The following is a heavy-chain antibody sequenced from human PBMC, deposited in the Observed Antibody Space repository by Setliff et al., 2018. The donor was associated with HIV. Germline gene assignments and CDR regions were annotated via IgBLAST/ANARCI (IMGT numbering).Heavy chain of an antibody. CDR2: ISAYNGNT. CDR1: GYTFTSYG. D-gene: IGHD4-4*01. V-gene: IGHV1-18*01. CDR3: ARDVDYTDAFDI. J-gene: IGHJ3*02. Sequence: ASVKVSCKASGYTFTSYGISWVRQAPGQGLEWMGWISAYNGNTNYAQKLQGRVTMTTDSSTSTAYMELRSLRPDDTAVYYCARDVDYTDAFDIWGQGTMVTVS.